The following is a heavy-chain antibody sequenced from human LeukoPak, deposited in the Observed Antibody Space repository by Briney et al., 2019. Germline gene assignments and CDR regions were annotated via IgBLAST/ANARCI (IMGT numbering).Heavy chain of an antibody. D-gene: IGHD2-15*01. Sequence: LPGGSLRLSCTASGCTCGDYAMSWVRQAPGKGLEWVGFIRSKAYGGTTEYAASVKGRFTISRDDSKSIAYLQMNSLKTEDTAVYYCTLEYCSGGSCYSPYYFDYWGQGTLVTVSS. J-gene: IGHJ4*02. CDR3: TLEYCSGGSCYSPYYFDY. CDR2: IRSKAYGGTT. CDR1: GCTCGDYA. V-gene: IGHV3-49*04.